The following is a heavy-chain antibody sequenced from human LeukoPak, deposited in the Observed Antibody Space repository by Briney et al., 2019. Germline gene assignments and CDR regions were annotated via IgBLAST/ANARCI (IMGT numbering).Heavy chain of an antibody. V-gene: IGHV4-4*07. CDR1: GGSISSYY. J-gene: IGHJ4*02. CDR3: ARDRGDRSFDY. CDR2: FSTSGST. Sequence: SETLSLTCTVSGGSISSYYWSWIRQPAGKGLELIGRFSTSGSTNYNPPLKSRVTMSVDTSTNQFSLKVTSVTAADTAVYYCARDRGDRSFDYWGRGTLVTVSS. D-gene: IGHD2-21*02.